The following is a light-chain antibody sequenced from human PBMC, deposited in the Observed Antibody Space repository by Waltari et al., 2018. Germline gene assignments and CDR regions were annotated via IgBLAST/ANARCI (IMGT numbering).Light chain of an antibody. CDR1: QSVSKY. J-gene: IGKJ1*01. V-gene: IGKV3-20*01. CDR2: AAS. Sequence: EVVLTQSPGTLSLSPGERATLACRASQSVSKYLACYQQRPGQAPRLLIYAASTRAIGIPDRFSGSGSGTDFSLTISRLEPEDFAVYYCQNHERLPATFGQGTKVEIK. CDR3: QNHERLPAT.